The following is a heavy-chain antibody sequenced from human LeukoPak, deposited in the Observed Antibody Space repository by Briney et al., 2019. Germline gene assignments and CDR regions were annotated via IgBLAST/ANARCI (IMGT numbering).Heavy chain of an antibody. CDR3: ARSHGYSSSYFDY. CDR1: GFTFSGSA. Sequence: GGSLRLSCAASGFTFSGSAMHWVRQASGKGLEWVGRIRSKANSYATAYAASVKGRFTISRDDSKNTAYLQMNSLRAEDTAVYYCARSHGYSSSYFDYWGQGTLVTVSS. CDR2: IRSKANSYAT. J-gene: IGHJ4*02. V-gene: IGHV3-73*01. D-gene: IGHD6-13*01.